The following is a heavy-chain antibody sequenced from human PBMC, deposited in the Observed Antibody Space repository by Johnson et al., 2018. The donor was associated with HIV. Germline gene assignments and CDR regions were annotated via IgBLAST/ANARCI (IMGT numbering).Heavy chain of an antibody. CDR3: TTDKQLWLTVDI. D-gene: IGHD5-18*01. V-gene: IGHV3-15*01. Sequence: VRLVESGGGLVQPGGSLRLSCAASGFTFNNAWMSWVRQAPGKGLEWVGRIKSKTDGGTTDYAAPVKDRFTISRDDSKNTLYLQMNSLKTEDTAVYYCTTDKQLWLTVDIWGQGTMVTVSS. CDR2: IKSKTDGGTT. J-gene: IGHJ3*02. CDR1: GFTFNNAW.